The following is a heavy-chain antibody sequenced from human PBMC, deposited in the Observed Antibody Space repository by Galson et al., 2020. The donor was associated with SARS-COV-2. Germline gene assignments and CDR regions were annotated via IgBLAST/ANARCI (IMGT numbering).Heavy chain of an antibody. D-gene: IGHD3-10*01. CDR2: INPNSGGT. CDR1: GYTFTGYY. CDR3: ARDEALGSGSYYTY. V-gene: IGHV1-2*02. J-gene: IGHJ4*02. Sequence: ASVKVSCKASGYTFTGYYMHWVRQAPGQGLEWMGWINPNSGGTNYAQKFQGRVTMTRDTSISTAYMELSRLRSDHTAVYYCARDEALGSGSYYTYWGQGTLVTVSS.